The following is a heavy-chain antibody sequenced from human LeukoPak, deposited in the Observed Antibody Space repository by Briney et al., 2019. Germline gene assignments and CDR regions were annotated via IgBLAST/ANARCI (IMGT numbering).Heavy chain of an antibody. J-gene: IGHJ4*02. V-gene: IGHV4-4*07. D-gene: IGHD6-13*01. CDR3: AISRGIAAAEF. CDR2: IYTSGST. CDR1: GGSISSYY. Sequence: SETLSLTCTVSGGSISSYYWSWIRQPAGKGLEWIGRIYTSGSTSYNPSLKSRVTMSVDTSKSQFSLKLSSVTAADTAVYYCAISRGIAAAEFWGQGTLVTVSS.